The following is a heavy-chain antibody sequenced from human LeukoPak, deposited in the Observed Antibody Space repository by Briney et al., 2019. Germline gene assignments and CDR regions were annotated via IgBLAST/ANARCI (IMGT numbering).Heavy chain of an antibody. Sequence: ASVKVSCKASGGTFSSYAISWVRQAPGQGLGWMGRIIPIFGTANYAQKFQGRVTITTNESTSTAYMELSSLRSEDTAVYYCARGTEIAVAGTFDYWGQGTLVTVSS. CDR2: IIPIFGTA. V-gene: IGHV1-69*05. CDR1: GGTFSSYA. J-gene: IGHJ4*02. D-gene: IGHD6-19*01. CDR3: ARGTEIAVAGTFDY.